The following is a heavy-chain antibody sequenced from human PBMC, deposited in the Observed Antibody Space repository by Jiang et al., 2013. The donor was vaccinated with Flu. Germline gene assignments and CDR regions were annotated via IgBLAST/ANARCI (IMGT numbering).Heavy chain of an antibody. Sequence: KSRVTISVDTSKNQFSLKLSSVTAADTAVYYCARGTYYYDSSGYRGGRYFDYWGQGTLVTVSS. J-gene: IGHJ4*02. CDR3: ARGTYYYDSSGYRGGRYFDY. V-gene: IGHV4-34*01. D-gene: IGHD3-22*01.